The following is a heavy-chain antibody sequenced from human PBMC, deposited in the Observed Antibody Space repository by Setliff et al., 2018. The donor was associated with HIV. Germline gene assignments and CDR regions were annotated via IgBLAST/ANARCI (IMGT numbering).Heavy chain of an antibody. CDR2: IIPILGIA. V-gene: IGHV1-69*10. CDR3: ARGTGYGSGSYYRVFWFDP. J-gene: IGHJ5*02. CDR1: GGTFGSYA. D-gene: IGHD3-10*01. Sequence: SVKVSCKASGGTFGSYAISWVRQAPGQGLEWMGGIIPILGIANYAQKFQGRVTINQDESTSTAYMELSSLRSEDTAVYYCARGTGYGSGSYYRVFWFDPWGQGTLVTVSS.